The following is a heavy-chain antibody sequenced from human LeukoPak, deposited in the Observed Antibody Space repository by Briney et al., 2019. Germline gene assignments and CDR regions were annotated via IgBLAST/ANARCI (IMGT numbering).Heavy chain of an antibody. CDR1: GFTFSLYG. CDR3: VKDRKSYSGDWYSVDY. V-gene: IGHV3-30*18. D-gene: IGHD2-21*01. CDR2: ITYDGKVE. J-gene: IGHJ4*02. Sequence: PGRSLRLSCAASGFTFSLYGMHWFRQAPGGGLEWVAVITYDGKVEAYADSVRGRSTISRDSSKNTLSLQMNSLRGEDTAVYYCVKDRKSYSGDWYSVDYWGQGTLVTVSS.